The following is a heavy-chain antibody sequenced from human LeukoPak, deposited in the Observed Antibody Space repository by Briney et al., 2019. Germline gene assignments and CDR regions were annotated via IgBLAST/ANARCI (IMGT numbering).Heavy chain of an antibody. CDR3: AKGPGFTMIVAIDY. CDR2: ISWNSGSI. J-gene: IGHJ4*02. D-gene: IGHD3-22*01. V-gene: IGHV3-9*01. Sequence: PGGSLRLSCAASGFTFDDYAMHWVRQAPGKGLEWVSGISWNSGSIGYADSVKGRFTISRDNAKNSLYLQMNSLRAEDTALYYCAKGPGFTMIVAIDYWGQGTLVTVSS. CDR1: GFTFDDYA.